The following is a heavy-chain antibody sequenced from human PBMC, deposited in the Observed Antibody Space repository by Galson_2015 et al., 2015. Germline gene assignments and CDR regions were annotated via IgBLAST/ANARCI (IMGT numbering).Heavy chain of an antibody. V-gene: IGHV4-61*02. CDR1: GGSISSGSYY. CDR3: ARGSGNDTSGPDF. CDR2: IYTSGST. D-gene: IGHD3-22*01. Sequence: PLSLTCTVSGGSISSGSYYWSWIRQPAGKGLEWIGRIYTSGSTEYNPSLKSRVTMLLDTSKNQFSLKLSSVTATDTAVYYCARGSGNDTSGPDFWGQGTQVTVSS. J-gene: IGHJ4*02.